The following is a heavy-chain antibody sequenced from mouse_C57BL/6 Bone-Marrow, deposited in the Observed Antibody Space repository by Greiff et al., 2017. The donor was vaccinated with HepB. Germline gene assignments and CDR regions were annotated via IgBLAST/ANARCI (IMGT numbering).Heavy chain of an antibody. CDR2: ISDGGSYT. Sequence: EVKLVESGGGLVKPGASLKLSCAASGFTFSSYAMSWVRQTPEKRLEWVATISDGGSYTYYPDNVKGRFTISRDNAKNTLYLQLSDLTSEDTAMYYCARDYDYDAAMDYWGQGTSVTVSA. V-gene: IGHV5-4*03. CDR1: GFTFSSYA. D-gene: IGHD2-4*01. CDR3: ARDYDYDAAMDY. J-gene: IGHJ4*01.